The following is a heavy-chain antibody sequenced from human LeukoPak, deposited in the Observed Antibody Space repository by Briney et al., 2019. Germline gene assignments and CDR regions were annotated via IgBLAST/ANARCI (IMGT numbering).Heavy chain of an antibody. J-gene: IGHJ4*02. Sequence: GGSLRLSCAASGSSFKNYAMSWVRQAPARGPEWVSSLRGDGETFYADSVKGRFTLSRDNAKNTLYLQMNSLRVEDTAVYYCAREGRVSGYDFDCWGQGTLVTVSS. CDR3: AREGRVSGYDFDC. V-gene: IGHV3-23*01. D-gene: IGHD5-12*01. CDR2: LRGDGET. CDR1: GSSFKNYA.